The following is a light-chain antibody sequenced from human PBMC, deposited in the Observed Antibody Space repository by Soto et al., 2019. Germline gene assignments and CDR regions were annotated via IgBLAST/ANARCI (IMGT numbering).Light chain of an antibody. CDR3: QQTYVAPVT. J-gene: IGKJ4*01. V-gene: IGKV1-39*01. Sequence: DIQMTQSPSSLSASVGERVTITCRAGQNIKSFLNWYQQKPGKAPKLLIYATSSVQSGVPARFSGGRSGTDFSLSISSLQPEDFATYYCQQTYVAPVTFGGGTKVEI. CDR1: QNIKSF. CDR2: ATS.